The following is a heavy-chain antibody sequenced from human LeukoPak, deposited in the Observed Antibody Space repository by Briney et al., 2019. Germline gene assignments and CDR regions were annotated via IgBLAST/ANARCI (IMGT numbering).Heavy chain of an antibody. CDR1: GDSVSSSSAA. V-gene: IGHV6-1*01. Sequence: SQTLSLTCAISGDSVSSSSAAWNWIRQSPSRGLEWLGRTYYRSKWYNEYAESVASRVTINLDTLKNQVSLQLNSVTPEDTAVYYCAREYDRDDGSWFNRYFDYWGQGTLVTVSS. J-gene: IGHJ4*02. CDR3: AREYDRDDGSWFNRYFDY. CDR2: TYYRSKWYN. D-gene: IGHD1-1*01.